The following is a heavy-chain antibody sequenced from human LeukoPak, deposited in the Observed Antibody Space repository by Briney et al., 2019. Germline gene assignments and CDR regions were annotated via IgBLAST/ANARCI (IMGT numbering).Heavy chain of an antibody. CDR3: ARESYSSSWYGDYFDY. V-gene: IGHV4-34*01. CDR1: GGSFSGYY. Sequence: SETLSLTCAVYGGSFSGYYWSWIRQPPCKGLEWTGEINHSGSTNYNPSLKSRVTISVDTSKNQFSLKLSSVTAADTAVYYCARESYSSSWYGDYFDYWGQGTLVTVSS. J-gene: IGHJ4*02. CDR2: INHSGST. D-gene: IGHD6-13*01.